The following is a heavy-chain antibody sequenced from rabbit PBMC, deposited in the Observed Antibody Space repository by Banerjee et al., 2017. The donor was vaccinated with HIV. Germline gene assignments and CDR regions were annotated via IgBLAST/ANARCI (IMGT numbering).Heavy chain of an antibody. J-gene: IGHJ4*01. V-gene: IGHV1S45*01. CDR2: IITGTGIT. CDR1: GFDFSSSG. D-gene: IGHD4-1*01. Sequence: QEQLVESGGGLVQPEGSLTLTCKASGFDFSSSGMCWVRQALGKGPEWIACIITGTGITYYASWAKGRFTISKTSSTTVTLQMTSLTAADTATYFCARETNDGWGHFNLWGPGTLVTVS. CDR3: ARETNDGWGHFNL.